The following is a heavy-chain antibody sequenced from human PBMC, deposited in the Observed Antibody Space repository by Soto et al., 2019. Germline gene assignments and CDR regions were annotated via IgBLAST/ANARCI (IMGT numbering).Heavy chain of an antibody. Sequence: SETLSLTCAVYGGSFSGYYWSWIRQPPGKGLEWIGEINHSGSTNYNPSLKSRVTISVDTSKNQFSLKLSSVTAADTAVYYCARGRIAVAGDRDFDYWGQGTLVTVSS. CDR1: GGSFSGYY. CDR3: ARGRIAVAGDRDFDY. J-gene: IGHJ4*02. D-gene: IGHD6-19*01. CDR2: INHSGST. V-gene: IGHV4-34*01.